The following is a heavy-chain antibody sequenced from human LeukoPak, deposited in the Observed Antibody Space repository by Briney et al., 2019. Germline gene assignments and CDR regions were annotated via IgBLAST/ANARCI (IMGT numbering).Heavy chain of an antibody. CDR3: ARVYYDSSGPYFDY. Sequence: ETLSLTCAVSGGSISSSNWWSWVRQAPGKGLEWVSSISSSSSYIYYADSVKGRFTISRDNAKNSLYLQMNSLRAEDTAVYYCARVYYDSSGPYFDYWGQGTLVTVSS. V-gene: IGHV3-21*01. J-gene: IGHJ4*02. D-gene: IGHD3-22*01. CDR2: ISSSSSYI. CDR1: GGSISSSN.